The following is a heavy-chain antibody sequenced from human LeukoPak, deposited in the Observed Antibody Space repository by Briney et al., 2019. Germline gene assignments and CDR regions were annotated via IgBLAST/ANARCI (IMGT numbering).Heavy chain of an antibody. D-gene: IGHD2-2*01. J-gene: IGHJ3*01. Sequence: GGSLRLSCAASGFTFSSYWMTWVRQAPGKGLEWVADIKQDGSEKFYLDSVEGRFTISRDNAENSLYLQMNSLRAEDTALYYCARECSSSCQRAIDVWGQGTMVTVSS. V-gene: IGHV3-7*01. CDR3: ARECSSSCQRAIDV. CDR1: GFTFSSYW. CDR2: IKQDGSEK.